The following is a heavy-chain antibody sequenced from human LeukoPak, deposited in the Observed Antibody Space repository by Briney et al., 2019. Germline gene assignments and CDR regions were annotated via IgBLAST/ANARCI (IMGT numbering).Heavy chain of an antibody. V-gene: IGHV1-69*13. CDR1: GGTFSSYA. D-gene: IGHD4-17*01. CDR3: ARYSRGDYGPLNY. J-gene: IGHJ4*02. CDR2: IIPIFGTT. Sequence: SVKVSCKASGGTFSSYAISWVRQAPGQGLEWMGGIIPIFGTTNYAQKFQGRVTITADESTSTAYMELSNLRSEDTAMYYCARYSRGDYGPLNYWGQGTLVTVSS.